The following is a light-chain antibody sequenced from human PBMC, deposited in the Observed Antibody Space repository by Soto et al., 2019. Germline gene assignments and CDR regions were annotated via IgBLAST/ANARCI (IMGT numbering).Light chain of an antibody. Sequence: SALTQPASVSGSPGQSINISCTGTSSDVGSHNYVSCYRQHPGKAPKLIIFEVNSRPSGVSNRFSGSKSGSAASLTISGLQAEDEADYYCSSYSSTSTPYVFGGGTKVTVL. J-gene: IGLJ1*01. CDR2: EVN. CDR1: SSDVGSHNY. CDR3: SSYSSTSTPYV. V-gene: IGLV2-14*01.